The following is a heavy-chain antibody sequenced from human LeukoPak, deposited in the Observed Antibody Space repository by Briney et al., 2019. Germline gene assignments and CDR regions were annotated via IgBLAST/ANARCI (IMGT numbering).Heavy chain of an antibody. CDR1: GYSISSGYY. CDR2: IYHSGST. V-gene: IGHV4-38-2*01. D-gene: IGHD6-13*01. Sequence: SETLSLTCAVSGYSISSGYYWGWIRQPPGKGLEWIGSIYHSGSTYYNPSLKSRVTISVGTSKNQFSLKLSSVTAADTAVYYCARQGRSSSSEPLDIWGQGTMVTVSS. CDR3: ARQGRSSSSEPLDI. J-gene: IGHJ3*02.